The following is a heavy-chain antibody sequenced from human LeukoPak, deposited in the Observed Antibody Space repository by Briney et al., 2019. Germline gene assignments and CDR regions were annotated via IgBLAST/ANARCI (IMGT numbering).Heavy chain of an antibody. CDR1: GFTFNNYG. CDR3: AKDGLAYCGGDCYSTDYYYYMDV. D-gene: IGHD2-21*01. Sequence: GGSLRLSCAASGFTFNNYGMHWVRQAPGKGLEWVAVIWYGGNNQYYADSVKGRFTISRDNSKNTLYLQMNSLRAEDTAVYYCAKDGLAYCGGDCYSTDYYYYMDVWGKGTTVTVSS. J-gene: IGHJ6*03. V-gene: IGHV3-30*02. CDR2: IWYGGNNQ.